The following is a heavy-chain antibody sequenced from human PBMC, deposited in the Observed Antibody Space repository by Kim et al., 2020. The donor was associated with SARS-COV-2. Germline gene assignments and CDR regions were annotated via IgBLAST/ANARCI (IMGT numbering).Heavy chain of an antibody. D-gene: IGHD3-22*01. V-gene: IGHV3-21*01. CDR3: ARDEDPYDSSGYYWY. CDR1: GFTFSSYS. J-gene: IGHJ4*02. Sequence: GGSLRLSCAASGFTFSSYSMNWVRQAPGKGLEWVSSISSSSSYIYYADSVKGRFTISRDNAKNSLYLQMNSLRAEDTAVYYCARDEDPYDSSGYYWYWGQGTLVTVYS. CDR2: ISSSSSYI.